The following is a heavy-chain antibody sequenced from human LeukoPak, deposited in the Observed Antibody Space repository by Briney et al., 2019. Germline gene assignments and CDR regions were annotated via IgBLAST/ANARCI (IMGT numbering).Heavy chain of an antibody. V-gene: IGHV3-23*01. D-gene: IGHD3-10*01. J-gene: IGHJ4*02. CDR3: AKDDAWLRFGE. Sequence: GGTLRLSCAASGFTFSNYGMNWVRQTPGKGLEWVSGIGGSGGYHTYYADSVKGRFTISRDNSKNTLYLEVISLTAEDTAVYYCAKDDAWLRFGEWSQGTLVTVSS. CDR2: IGGSGGYHT. CDR1: GFTFSNYG.